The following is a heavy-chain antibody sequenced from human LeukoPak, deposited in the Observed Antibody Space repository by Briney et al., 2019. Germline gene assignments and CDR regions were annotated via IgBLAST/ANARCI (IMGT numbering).Heavy chain of an antibody. CDR1: ADSISSSYW. D-gene: IGHD1-7*01. CDR2: IYHSGST. Sequence: SGTLSLTCAVSADSISSSYWWTWVRQPPGKGLEWIGEIYHSGSTNYNPSLKSRVTISVDNSKNQSYLKLSSLTAADTAVYYCARGGNYLFDYWGQGTLVTVSS. J-gene: IGHJ4*02. V-gene: IGHV4-4*02. CDR3: ARGGNYLFDY.